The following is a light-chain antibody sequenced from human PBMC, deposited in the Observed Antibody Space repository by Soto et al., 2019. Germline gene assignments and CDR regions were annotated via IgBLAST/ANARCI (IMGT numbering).Light chain of an antibody. Sequence: DIQMTQSPSSISASVGDRVNTTCRASQGISNYLAWYQQQPGKVPKLLIYVASTLQSGVPSRFSGSGSGTDFTLTISILQPEDVATYYCQKYNSAPWTFGQGTKVEIK. CDR3: QKYNSAPWT. CDR1: QGISNY. CDR2: VAS. V-gene: IGKV1-27*01. J-gene: IGKJ1*01.